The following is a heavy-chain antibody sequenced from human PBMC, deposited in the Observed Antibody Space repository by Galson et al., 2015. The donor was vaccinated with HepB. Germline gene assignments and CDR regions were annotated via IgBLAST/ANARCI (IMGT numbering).Heavy chain of an antibody. CDR2: ISWNSGSI. CDR3: AKPTLHYYYMDV. Sequence: SLRLSCAASGFTFDDYAMHWVRQAPGKGLEWVSGISWNSGSIDYADSVKGRFTISRDNAKNSLYLQMNSLRAEDTALYYCAKPTLHYYYMDVWGKGTTVTVSS. CDR1: GFTFDDYA. D-gene: IGHD2-15*01. J-gene: IGHJ6*03. V-gene: IGHV3-9*01.